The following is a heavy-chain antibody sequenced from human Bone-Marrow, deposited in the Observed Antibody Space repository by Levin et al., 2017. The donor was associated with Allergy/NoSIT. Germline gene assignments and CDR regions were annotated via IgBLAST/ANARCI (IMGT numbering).Heavy chain of an antibody. D-gene: IGHD2-8*01. V-gene: IGHV1-69*02. CDR2: IIPILGIA. Sequence: SVKVSCKASGGTFSSYTISWVRQAPGQGLEWMGRIIPILGIANYAQKFQGRVTITADKSTSTAYMELSSLRSEDTAVYYCARGRGGGYCTNGVCLDGYFDLWGRGTLVTVSS. J-gene: IGHJ2*01. CDR1: GGTFSSYT. CDR3: ARGRGGGYCTNGVCLDGYFDL.